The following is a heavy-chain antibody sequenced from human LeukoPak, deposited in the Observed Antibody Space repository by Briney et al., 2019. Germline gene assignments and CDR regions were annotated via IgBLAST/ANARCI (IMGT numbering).Heavy chain of an antibody. V-gene: IGHV4-59*01. CDR2: IYSTGTT. J-gene: IGHJ3*02. Sequence: SETLSLTCAVSSASISSSYWSWLRQPPGRGLEWVGYIYSTGTTNYNTSLESRVTISLDTSKDQFSLKLTSVTAADTAMYYCARGPPDRADIWGQGTMVTVSS. CDR1: SASISSSY. D-gene: IGHD3-16*02. CDR3: ARGPPDRADI.